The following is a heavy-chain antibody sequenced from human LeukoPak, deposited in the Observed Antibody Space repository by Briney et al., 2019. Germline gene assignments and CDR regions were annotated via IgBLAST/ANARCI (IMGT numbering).Heavy chain of an antibody. V-gene: IGHV4-59*08. CDR1: NGSFSNHF. J-gene: IGHJ3*02. Sequence: PSETLSLTCTVSNGSFSNHFWSWIRQPPWKGLEWIGYISYSGSAHYAPSLKSRVTISVDTSKNQFSLKLSSVTAADTAVYYCASGVAVDPDTFDIWGLGTLVAVSS. CDR2: ISYSGSA. D-gene: IGHD6-19*01. CDR3: ASGVAVDPDTFDI.